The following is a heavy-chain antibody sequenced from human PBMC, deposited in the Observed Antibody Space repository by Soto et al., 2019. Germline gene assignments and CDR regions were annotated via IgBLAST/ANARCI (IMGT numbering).Heavy chain of an antibody. Sequence: GGSLRLSCSASGFTFSNYAIHWVRQAPGKGLEYVSAISSNGGGTYYADSVKGRFTISRDNSKNTLYFQMSSLRPEDTAVYYCVKDVDSSGYYFGSWGQGTLVTVSS. J-gene: IGHJ4*02. CDR2: ISSNGGGT. D-gene: IGHD3-22*01. V-gene: IGHV3-64D*06. CDR3: VKDVDSSGYYFGS. CDR1: GFTFSNYA.